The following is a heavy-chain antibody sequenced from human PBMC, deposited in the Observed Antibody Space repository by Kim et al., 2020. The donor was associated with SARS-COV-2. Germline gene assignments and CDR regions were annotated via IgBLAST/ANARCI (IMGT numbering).Heavy chain of an antibody. CDR2: IYYSGST. V-gene: IGHV4-39*01. CDR1: GGSISSSSYY. J-gene: IGHJ4*01. CDR3: ARHFLYGDYPYYFDY. D-gene: IGHD4-17*01. Sequence: SETLSLTCTVSGGSISSSSYYWGWIRQPPGKGLEWIGSIYYSGSTYYNPSLKSRVTISVDTSKNQFSLKLSSVTAADTAVYYCARHFLYGDYPYYFDYWG.